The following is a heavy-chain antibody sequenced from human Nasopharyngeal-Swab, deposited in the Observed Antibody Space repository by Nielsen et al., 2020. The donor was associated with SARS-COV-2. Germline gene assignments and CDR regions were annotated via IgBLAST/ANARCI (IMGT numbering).Heavy chain of an antibody. V-gene: IGHV3-21*04. CDR3: TSRIAAAGSPSDY. CDR2: VSSTSTYI. CDR1: GFTFSSYS. Sequence: GGSLRLSCAASGFTFSSYSMNWVRQAPGKGLEWVSSVSSTSTYIYYADSVKGRFTISRDNAENSLYLQMNSLKTEDTAVYYCTSRIAAAGSPSDYWGQGTLVTVSS. D-gene: IGHD6-13*01. J-gene: IGHJ4*02.